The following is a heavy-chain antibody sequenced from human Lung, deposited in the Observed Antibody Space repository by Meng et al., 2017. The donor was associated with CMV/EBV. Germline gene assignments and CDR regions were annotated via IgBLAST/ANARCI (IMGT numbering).Heavy chain of an antibody. CDR2: NYYSGST. CDR1: VGSISTDY. Sequence: VHLHTLCPRLVHPSETLSLTCAVSVGSISTDYWSWIRQPPGKGLEWIGNNYYSGSTNYNPSLASRVTISVDSSKNQFSLKLSSVTAADTAVYYCARHQNGGTYPLDYWGQGTLVTVSS. J-gene: IGHJ4*02. V-gene: IGHV4-59*08. D-gene: IGHD3-16*02. CDR3: ARHQNGGTYPLDY.